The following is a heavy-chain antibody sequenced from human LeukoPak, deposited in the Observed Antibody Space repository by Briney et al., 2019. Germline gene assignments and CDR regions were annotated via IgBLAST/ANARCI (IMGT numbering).Heavy chain of an antibody. CDR3: ARDEGTYYDFWSGYHYYGMDV. CDR2: IYYSGST. D-gene: IGHD3-3*01. CDR1: GGSISSYY. Sequence: PSETLSLTCTVSGGSISSYYWSWIRQPPGKGLEWIGYIYYSGSTNYNPSLKSRVTISVDTSKNQFSLKLSSVTAADTAVYYCARDEGTYYDFWSGYHYYGMDVWGQGTTVTVSS. V-gene: IGHV4-59*01. J-gene: IGHJ6*02.